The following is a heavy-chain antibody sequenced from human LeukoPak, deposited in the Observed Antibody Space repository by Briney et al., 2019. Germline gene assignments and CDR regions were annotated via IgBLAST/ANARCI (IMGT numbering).Heavy chain of an antibody. Sequence: ASVKVSCKVSGYTLTELSMHWVRQAPGKGLEWMGGFDPEDGETIYAQKFQGRVTMTEDTSTGIAYMELSSLRSEDTAVYYCARALGFGELLVNWFDPWGQGTLVTVSS. D-gene: IGHD3-10*01. CDR1: GYTLTELS. CDR3: ARALGFGELLVNWFDP. J-gene: IGHJ5*02. CDR2: FDPEDGET. V-gene: IGHV1-24*01.